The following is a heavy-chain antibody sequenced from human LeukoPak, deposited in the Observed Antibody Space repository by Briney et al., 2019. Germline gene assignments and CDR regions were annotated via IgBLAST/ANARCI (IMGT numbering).Heavy chain of an antibody. CDR2: IIPIFGTA. CDR1: GGTFSSYA. Sequence: SVKVSCKASGGTFSSYAISWVRQAPGQGPEWMGRIIPIFGTANYAQKFQGRVTITTDESTSTAYMELSSLRSEDTAVYYCAILIGAGAFDFWGQGTKVTVSS. V-gene: IGHV1-69*05. D-gene: IGHD3-22*01. J-gene: IGHJ3*01. CDR3: AILIGAGAFDF.